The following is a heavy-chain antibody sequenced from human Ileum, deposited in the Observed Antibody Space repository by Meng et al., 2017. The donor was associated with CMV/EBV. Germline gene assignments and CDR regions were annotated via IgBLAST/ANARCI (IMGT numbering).Heavy chain of an antibody. CDR1: GVSISSSGDY. D-gene: IGHD3-10*01. Sequence: QLQLQESGPGLVKPSEILSLTCSVSGVSISSSGDYWGWIRQPPGKGLEWIGNMYSSGTPYYNPSLKSRVTMSVDTSKNQFSLKLSSVTAADTAVYYCARWGSGTYYKGYFDYWGQGTLVTVSS. CDR2: MYSSGTP. J-gene: IGHJ4*02. CDR3: ARWGSGTYYKGYFDY. V-gene: IGHV4-39*07.